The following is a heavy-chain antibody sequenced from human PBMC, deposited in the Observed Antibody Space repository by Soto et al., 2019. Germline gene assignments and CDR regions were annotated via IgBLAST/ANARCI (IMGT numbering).Heavy chain of an antibody. J-gene: IGHJ4*02. Sequence: SETLSLTCTVSGDSITSNSYFWAWIRQPPGKGLEWIGSIYYSGTTYYNPSLKSRVTISVDRSKNQFSLKLSSVTAADTAVYYCARHFSVGYFDYWGQGALVTVSS. CDR3: ARHFSVGYFDY. CDR1: GDSITSNSYF. CDR2: IYYSGTT. V-gene: IGHV4-39*01.